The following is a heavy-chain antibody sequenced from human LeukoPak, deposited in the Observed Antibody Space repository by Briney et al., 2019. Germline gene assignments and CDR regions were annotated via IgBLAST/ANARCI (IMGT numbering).Heavy chain of an antibody. J-gene: IGHJ6*03. CDR3: ARGGKGSGWSIYYMDV. D-gene: IGHD6-19*01. CDR1: GFTFSSYG. CDR2: ISYDGSNK. V-gene: IGHV3-30*03. Sequence: PGGSLRLSCAASGFTFSSYGMHWVRQAPGKGLEWVAVISYDGSNKYYADSVKGRFTISRDNSKNTLYLQMNSLRAEDTAVYYCARGGKGSGWSIYYMDVWGKGTTVTVSS.